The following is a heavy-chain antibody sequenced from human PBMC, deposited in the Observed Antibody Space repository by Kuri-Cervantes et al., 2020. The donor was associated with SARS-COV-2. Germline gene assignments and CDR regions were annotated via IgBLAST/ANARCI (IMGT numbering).Heavy chain of an antibody. CDR3: ARALPGNWFDP. CDR2: IYHSGST. Sequence: GSLRLFCAVSDDSISSSNWWSWVRQPPGKGLEWTGEIYHSGSTYYNPSLKSRVIISVDKSKNQFSLKLSSVTAADTAVYYCARALPGNWFDPWGQGTLVTVSS. CDR1: DDSISSSNW. V-gene: IGHV4-4*02. J-gene: IGHJ5*02.